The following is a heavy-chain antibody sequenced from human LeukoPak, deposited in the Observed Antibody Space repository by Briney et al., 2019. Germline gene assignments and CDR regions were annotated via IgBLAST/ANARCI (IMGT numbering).Heavy chain of an antibody. V-gene: IGHV4-59*02. D-gene: IGHD6-19*01. Sequence: PSETLSLTSTVSGGSVSGYYWSWIRQPPGKGLEWIGYIHYSGSTNCNPSLKSRVTISVDTSKNQFSLKLSSVTAADTAIYYCARGGSKQWLVDDSWGQGTLVTVSS. J-gene: IGHJ4*02. CDR1: GGSVSGYY. CDR2: IHYSGST. CDR3: ARGGSKQWLVDDS.